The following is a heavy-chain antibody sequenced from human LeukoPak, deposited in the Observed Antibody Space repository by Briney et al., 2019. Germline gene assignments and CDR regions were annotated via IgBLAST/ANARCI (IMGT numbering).Heavy chain of an antibody. D-gene: IGHD6-6*01. J-gene: IGHJ4*02. Sequence: SETLSLTCTVSGDSVSTNNYWGWIRQPPGKGLEWIGSIFYSGNTYYNPSLKSRVTISVDTSKNQFSLKLSSVTAADTAVYYCAREVAARGVFDYWGQGTLVTVSS. CDR1: GDSVSTNNY. CDR3: AREVAARGVFDY. CDR2: IFYSGNT. V-gene: IGHV4-38-2*02.